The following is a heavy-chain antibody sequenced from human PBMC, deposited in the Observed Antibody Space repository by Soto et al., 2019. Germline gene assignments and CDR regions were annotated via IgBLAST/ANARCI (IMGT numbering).Heavy chain of an antibody. J-gene: IGHJ6*02. Sequence: QVQLVQSGAEVKKPGASVKVSCKASGYTFTSYDINWVRQATGQGLEWMGWMNPNSGNTGYAQKFQGRVTMTRNTSISTAYMERSSLRSEDTAVYYCAREPNYYDSSKDGMDVWGQGTTVTVSS. D-gene: IGHD3-22*01. CDR3: AREPNYYDSSKDGMDV. V-gene: IGHV1-8*01. CDR2: MNPNSGNT. CDR1: GYTFTSYD.